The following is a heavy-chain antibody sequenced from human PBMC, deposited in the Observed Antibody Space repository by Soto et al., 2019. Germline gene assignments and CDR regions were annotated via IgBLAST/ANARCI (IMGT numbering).Heavy chain of an antibody. J-gene: IGHJ5*02. V-gene: IGHV3-23*01. CDR1: GFTFSSYA. CDR3: AKDGSIVVVVAAPFWFDP. D-gene: IGHD2-15*01. CDR2: ISGSGGST. Sequence: GGSLRLSCAASGFTFSSYAMSRVRQAPGKGLEWVSAISGSGGSTYYADSVKGRFTISRDNSKNTLYLQMNSLRAEDTAVYYCAKDGSIVVVVAAPFWFDPWGQGTLVTVSS.